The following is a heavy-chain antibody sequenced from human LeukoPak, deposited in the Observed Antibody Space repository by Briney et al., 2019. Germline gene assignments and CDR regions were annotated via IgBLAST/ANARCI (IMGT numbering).Heavy chain of an antibody. CDR1: GFTFSSYG. CDR2: ISYDGSNK. V-gene: IGHV3-30*18. J-gene: IGHJ4*02. D-gene: IGHD3-16*01. Sequence: GGSLRLSCAASGFTFSSYGMHWVRQAPGKGLEWVAVISYDGSNKYYADSVKGRFTISRDNSKNTLYLQMNSLRAEDTAVYYRAKESFYYFDYWGQGTLVPVSS. CDR3: AKESFYYFDY.